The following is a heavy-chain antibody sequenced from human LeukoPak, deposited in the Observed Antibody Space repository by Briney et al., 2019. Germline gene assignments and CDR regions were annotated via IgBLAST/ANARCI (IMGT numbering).Heavy chain of an antibody. D-gene: IGHD3-10*01. J-gene: IGHJ6*03. CDR3: ARRRLYGSGGYYMDV. V-gene: IGHV4-59*01. CDR1: GGSISSYY. Sequence: SETLSLTCTVSGGSISSYYWSWIRQPPGKGLEWIGYIYYSGSTNYNPSLKSRVTISVDTSKNQFSLKLTSVTAADTAVYYCARRRLYGSGGYYMDVWGKGTQSPSP. CDR2: IYYSGST.